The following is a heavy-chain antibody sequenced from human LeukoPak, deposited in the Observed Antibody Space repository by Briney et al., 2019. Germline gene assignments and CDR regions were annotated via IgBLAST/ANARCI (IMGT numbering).Heavy chain of an antibody. V-gene: IGHV3-73*01. J-gene: IGHJ3*02. CDR1: GFTFSGSA. Sequence: PGGSLRLSCAASGFTFSGSAMDWVRQASGKGLEWVGRIRSKAVSYATAYGASVKGRFTISRDNSKNTLYLQMNSLRAEDTAVYYCAREPPLWVTGTTYAFDIWGQGTMVTVSS. D-gene: IGHD1-20*01. CDR2: IRSKAVSYAT. CDR3: AREPPLWVTGTTYAFDI.